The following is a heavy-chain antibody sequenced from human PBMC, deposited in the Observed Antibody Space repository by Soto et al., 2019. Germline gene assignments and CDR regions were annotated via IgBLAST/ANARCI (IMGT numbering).Heavy chain of an antibody. CDR1: GFAFSSFG. J-gene: IGHJ6*02. CDR3: ARDGGPPLNWNYVMRMDV. CDR2: IWYDGSNK. D-gene: IGHD1-7*01. V-gene: IGHV3-33*01. Sequence: QVQLVESGGGVVQPGTSLRLSCAASGFAFSSFGMHWVRQAPGKGLEWVAVIWYDGSNKYYADSVKGRFTISRDNSMNTLFLQMNSLRDEDRAVYYCARDGGPPLNWNYVMRMDVWGQGTTVTVSS.